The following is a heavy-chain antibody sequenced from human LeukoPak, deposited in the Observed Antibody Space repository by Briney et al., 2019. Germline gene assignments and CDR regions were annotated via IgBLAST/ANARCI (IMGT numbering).Heavy chain of an antibody. CDR1: GFTFSSYG. CDR2: IRYDGSNK. Sequence: GGSLRLSCAASGFTFSSYGMHWVRQAPGKGLEWVAFIRYDGSNKYYADSVKGRFTISRDNSKNTLYLQMNSLRAEDTAVYYCARELRGVIYFDYWGQGTLVTVSS. D-gene: IGHD3-10*01. J-gene: IGHJ4*02. CDR3: ARELRGVIYFDY. V-gene: IGHV3-30*02.